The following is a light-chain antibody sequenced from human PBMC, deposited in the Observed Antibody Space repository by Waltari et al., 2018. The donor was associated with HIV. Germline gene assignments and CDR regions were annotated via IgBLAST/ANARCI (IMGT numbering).Light chain of an antibody. Sequence: QSALTQPASVSGSPGQSITISCPGTSTDVGNFNLFSRYQQYPGKAPKLLIYEVAKRPSGASNRFSASKSGNTASLTISGLRAEDEADYYCYSYSDTTSSYVFGTGTKVTVL. J-gene: IGLJ1*01. CDR1: STDVGNFNL. CDR3: YSYSDTTSSYV. V-gene: IGLV2-23*02. CDR2: EVA.